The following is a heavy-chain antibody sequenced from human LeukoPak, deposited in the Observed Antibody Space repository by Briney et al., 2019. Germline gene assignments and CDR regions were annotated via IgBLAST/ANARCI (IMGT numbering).Heavy chain of an antibody. CDR2: ISSSSSYI. D-gene: IGHD3-9*01. CDR1: GFTFSSYS. Sequence: PGGSLRLSCAASGFTFSSYSMNWVRQAPGKGLEWVSSISSSSSYIYYADSVKGRFTISRDNAKNSLYLQMNSLKTEDTAVYYCTREDVLRYFDWLLVDYYYYYMDVWGKGTTVTISS. CDR3: TREDVLRYFDWLLVDYYYYYMDV. J-gene: IGHJ6*03. V-gene: IGHV3-21*03.